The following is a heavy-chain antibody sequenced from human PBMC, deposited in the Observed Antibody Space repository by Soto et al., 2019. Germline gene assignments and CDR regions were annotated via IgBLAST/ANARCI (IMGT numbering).Heavy chain of an antibody. V-gene: IGHV3-23*01. J-gene: IGHJ3*02. CDR2: ISGSGGST. D-gene: IGHD3-22*01. CDR3: AKALRLDSSGSPGAFDI. Sequence: PWWSLRLSCSASVFTFSSYAMSWFRQAPGKGLEWVSAISGSGGSTYYADSVKGRFTISRDNSKNTLYLQMNSLRAEDTAVYYCAKALRLDSSGSPGAFDIWGQGTMVTVSS. CDR1: VFTFSSYA.